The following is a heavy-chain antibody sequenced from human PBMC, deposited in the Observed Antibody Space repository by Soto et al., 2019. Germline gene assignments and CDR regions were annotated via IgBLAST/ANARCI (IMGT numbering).Heavy chain of an antibody. CDR1: GFTFDDYA. Sequence: EVQLVESGGGLVQPGRSLRLSCAASGFTFDDYAMHWVRQAPGKGLEWVSGISWNSASIDYADSVKGRFTISRDNAKNSLFLHMNSLRADATALYDCAKDQYGDYFPFDYWGQGTLVTVSS. J-gene: IGHJ4*02. CDR2: ISWNSASI. D-gene: IGHD4-17*01. CDR3: AKDQYGDYFPFDY. V-gene: IGHV3-9*01.